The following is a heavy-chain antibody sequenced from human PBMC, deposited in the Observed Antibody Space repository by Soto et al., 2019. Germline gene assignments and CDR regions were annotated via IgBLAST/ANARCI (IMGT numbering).Heavy chain of an antibody. CDR1: GYTFTSFW. CDR3: ARVAPNTPHDY. V-gene: IGHV5-51*01. J-gene: IGHJ4*02. CDR2: IYPSDSDT. Sequence: GESLKISCKGSGYTFTSFWIAWVRQMPGKGLEWMGIIYPSDSDTRYSPSFQGQVTISADKSISTAFLQWSSLKASDTAIYYCARVAPNTPHDYWGKGTLVTVSS.